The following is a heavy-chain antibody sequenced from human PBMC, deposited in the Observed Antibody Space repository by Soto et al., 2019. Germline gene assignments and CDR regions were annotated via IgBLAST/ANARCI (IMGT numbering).Heavy chain of an antibody. CDR2: IYYSGST. CDR1: GGSISSGGYY. CDR3: ARVFSDSRSFFDP. V-gene: IGHV4-31*03. D-gene: IGHD6-13*01. J-gene: IGHJ5*02. Sequence: QVQLQESGPGLVKPSQTLSLTCTVSGGSISSGGYYWSWIRQHPGKGLEWIGYIYYSGSTYYNPSLKSRVNLTVDTSKNQFSLKLSSVTAADTAVYYCARVFSDSRSFFDPWGQGTLVTVSS.